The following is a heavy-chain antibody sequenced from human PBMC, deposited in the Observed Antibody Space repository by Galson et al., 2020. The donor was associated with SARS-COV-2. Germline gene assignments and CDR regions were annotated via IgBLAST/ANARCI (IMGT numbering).Heavy chain of an antibody. D-gene: IGHD6-13*01. CDR3: ARETDDYTSSWYAH. Sequence: GGSLRLSCSACVFTFSSSPMHLGRQAPGKGLGVVAIISYYGTKIYNLDSLKGQFTISRDNSKNTLYLQMDSLTTEDTPVYYCARETDDYTSSWYAHWGQGTLVTVSS. CDR1: VFTFSSSP. CDR2: ISYYGTKI. V-gene: IGHV3-30*04. J-gene: IGHJ5*02.